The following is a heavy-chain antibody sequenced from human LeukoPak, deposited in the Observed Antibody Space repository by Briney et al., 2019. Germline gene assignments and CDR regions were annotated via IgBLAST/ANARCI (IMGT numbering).Heavy chain of an antibody. V-gene: IGHV3-74*01. CDR1: GFTFSTYW. CDR2: IKSDGST. CDR3: ARAPSEIGGYYPEYFRH. J-gene: IGHJ1*01. D-gene: IGHD3-3*01. Sequence: EGSLRLSYAASGFTFSTYWMHWVRQAPGKGLVWVSRIKSDGSTNYADSVKGRFTISRDNAKNTLSLQMNSLRPEDTGVYYCARAPSEIGGYYPEYFRHWGQGTLVTVSS.